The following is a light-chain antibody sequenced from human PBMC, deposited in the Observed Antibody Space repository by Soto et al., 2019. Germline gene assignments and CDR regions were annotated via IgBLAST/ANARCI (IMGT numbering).Light chain of an antibody. Sequence: EIVLTQSPGTLSLSPGERATLSCRASQGVSSSSLAWFQQKPGQAPRLLIYGASTRATGIPDRFSGSGSGTDFTITVSRLEPEDFAVYYCQHYDNSPMYTFGQGTKLEIK. V-gene: IGKV3-20*01. J-gene: IGKJ2*01. CDR3: QHYDNSPMYT. CDR1: QGVSSSS. CDR2: GAS.